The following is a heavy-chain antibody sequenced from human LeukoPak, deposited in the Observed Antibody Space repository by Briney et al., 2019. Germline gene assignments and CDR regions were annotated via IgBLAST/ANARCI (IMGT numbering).Heavy chain of an antibody. J-gene: IGHJ4*02. CDR2: IYYSGST. V-gene: IGHV4-31*03. CDR1: GGSISSGGYY. CDR3: ARGALMGFDY. Sequence: PSETLSLTCTVSGGSISSGGYYWSWIRQHPGKGLEWIGYIYYSGSTYYNPSLKSRVTISVDTSKNQFSLKLSSVTAADTAVYYCARGALMGFDYWGQGTLVTVSS. D-gene: IGHD3-10*01.